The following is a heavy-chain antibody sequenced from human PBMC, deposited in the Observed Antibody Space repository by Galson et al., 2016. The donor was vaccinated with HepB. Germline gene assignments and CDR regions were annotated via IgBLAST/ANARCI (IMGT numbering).Heavy chain of an antibody. CDR1: GFTFSNHW. V-gene: IGHV3-7*03. CDR2: IKQDGGEK. CDR3: ARGAGAGY. J-gene: IGHJ4*02. Sequence: SLRLSCAASGFTFSNHWMTWVRQAPGKGLEWVANIKQDGGEKYYVDSVKGHFTISRDNAKNSLYLQMSNLRAEDTAGDPCARGAGAGYWGQGTLVTVSS. D-gene: IGHD3-10*01.